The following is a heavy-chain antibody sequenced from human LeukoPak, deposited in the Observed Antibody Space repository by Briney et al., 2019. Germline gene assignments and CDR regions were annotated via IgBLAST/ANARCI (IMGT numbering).Heavy chain of an antibody. V-gene: IGHV3-23*01. D-gene: IGHD6-13*01. CDR3: AKSFSSSWYMTFDY. CDR2: ISGSAYRT. Sequence: GGSLRLSCTASGFTFSTYAMSWVRQAPGKGLEWVSSISGSAYRTYYADSVKGRFTVSWDSSKNTLYLQMNSLRAEDTAVYNCAKSFSSSWYMTFDYWGQGTLVTVSS. CDR1: GFTFSTYA. J-gene: IGHJ4*02.